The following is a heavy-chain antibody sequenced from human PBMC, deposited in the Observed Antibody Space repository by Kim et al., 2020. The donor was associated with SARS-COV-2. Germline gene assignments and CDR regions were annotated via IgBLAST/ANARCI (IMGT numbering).Heavy chain of an antibody. CDR3: ARGFQLGRRRLGYCSSTSCYERAFDI. CDR1: GGSFSGYY. D-gene: IGHD2-2*01. Sequence: SETLSLTCAVYGGSFSGYYWSWIRQPPGKGLEWIGEINHSGSTNYNPSLKSRVTISVDTSKNQFSLKLSSVTAADTAVYYCARGFQLGRRRLGYCSSTSCYERAFDIWGQGTMVTVSS. CDR2: INHSGST. J-gene: IGHJ3*02. V-gene: IGHV4-34*01.